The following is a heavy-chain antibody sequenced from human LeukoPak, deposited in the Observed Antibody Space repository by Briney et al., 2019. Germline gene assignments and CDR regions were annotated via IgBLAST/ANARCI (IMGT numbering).Heavy chain of an antibody. CDR2: IIPILGIA. D-gene: IGHD3-22*01. Sequence: ASVKVSCKASGGTFSSYAISWVRQAPGQGLEWMGRIIPILGIANYAQKFQGRVTITADKSTSTAYMELSSLRSEDTAVYYCATPSDYYDSSGYPRGAFDIWGQGTMVNVSS. CDR1: GGTFSSYA. CDR3: ATPSDYYDSSGYPRGAFDI. J-gene: IGHJ3*02. V-gene: IGHV1-69*04.